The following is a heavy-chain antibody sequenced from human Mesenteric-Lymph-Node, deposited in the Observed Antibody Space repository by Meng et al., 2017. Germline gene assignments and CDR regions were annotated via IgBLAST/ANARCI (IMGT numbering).Heavy chain of an antibody. CDR3: ARGDDGYCSGGSCPAD. J-gene: IGHJ4*02. D-gene: IGHD2-15*01. CDR1: GGSWNGYY. V-gene: IGHV4-34*01. CDR2: INHSGRT. Sequence: SETLSLTCAVYGGSWNGYYWSWIRQPPGKGLEWIGEINHSGRTNYNPSLKSRVTISVDTSKNQFSLKLSSVTAADTAVYYCARGDDGYCSGGSCPADWGQGTLVTVSS.